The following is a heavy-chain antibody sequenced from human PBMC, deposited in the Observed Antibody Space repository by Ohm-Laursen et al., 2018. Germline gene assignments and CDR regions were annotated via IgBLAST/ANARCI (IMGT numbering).Heavy chain of an antibody. J-gene: IGHJ4*02. V-gene: IGHV3-23*01. D-gene: IGHD3-22*01. CDR3: AKDRCGNFYDSSGYYAY. CDR1: GFTFSSYA. Sequence: SLRLSCAASGFTFSSYAMSWVRQAPGKGLEWVSAISGSGGSTYYADSVKGRFTISRDNSKNTLYLQMNSLRAEDTAVYYCAKDRCGNFYDSSGYYAYWGQGTLVTVSS. CDR2: ISGSGGST.